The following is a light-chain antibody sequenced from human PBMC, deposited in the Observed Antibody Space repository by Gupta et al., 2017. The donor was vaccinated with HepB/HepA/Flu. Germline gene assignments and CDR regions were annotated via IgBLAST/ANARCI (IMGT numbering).Light chain of an antibody. CDR3: QQRSDWPIT. J-gene: IGKJ5*01. V-gene: IGKV3-11*01. CDR1: QSVSRY. CDR2: DAS. Sequence: EIVLTQSPATLSLSPGDGATLYCRASQSVSRYLAWYQQKPGQAPRLLIYDASNRATGIPARFSGSGSGTDFSLTISSLEPEDFAVYYCQQRSDWPITFGQGTQVEIK.